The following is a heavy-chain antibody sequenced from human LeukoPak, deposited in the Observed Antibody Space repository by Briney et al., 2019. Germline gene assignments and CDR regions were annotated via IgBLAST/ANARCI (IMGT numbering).Heavy chain of an antibody. CDR1: GHTFTNYY. CDR3: TRDLTN. V-gene: IGHV1-46*03. J-gene: IGHJ4*02. CDR2: INPSSGRT. Sequence: ASVKVSCKASGHTFTNYYVHWVRQAPGQGLEWMGIINPSSGRTSYAQKFLGKVTMTSDTSTNTSYMDVSSLRSEDTAIYYCTRDLTNWGQGTLVTVSS.